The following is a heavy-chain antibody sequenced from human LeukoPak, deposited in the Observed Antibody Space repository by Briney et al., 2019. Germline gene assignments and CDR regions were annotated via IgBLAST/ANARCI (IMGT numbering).Heavy chain of an antibody. J-gene: IGHJ4*02. D-gene: IGHD3-22*01. CDR1: GGSIRSYY. Sequence: TSETLSLTCSVSGGSIRSYYWTWIRQPPGKGLEWIGSIYHSGSTYYNPSLKSRVTISVDTSKNQFSLKLSSVTAADTAVYYCARVFPADYYDSSGYYYFDYWGQGTLVTVSS. V-gene: IGHV4-38-2*02. CDR2: IYHSGST. CDR3: ARVFPADYYDSSGYYYFDY.